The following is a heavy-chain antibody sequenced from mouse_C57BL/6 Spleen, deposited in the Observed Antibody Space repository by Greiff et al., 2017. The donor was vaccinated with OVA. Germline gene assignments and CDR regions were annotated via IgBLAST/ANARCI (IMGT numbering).Heavy chain of an antibody. V-gene: IGHV1-82*01. Sequence: VQLQQSGPELVKPGASVKISCKASGYAFSSSWMNWVKQRPGKGLEWIGRIYPGDGDTNYNGKFKGKATLTADKSSSTAYMQLSSLTSEDSAAYFCARAANWGDFDYWGQGTTLTVSS. CDR2: IYPGDGDT. D-gene: IGHD4-1*01. CDR1: GYAFSSSW. J-gene: IGHJ2*01. CDR3: ARAANWGDFDY.